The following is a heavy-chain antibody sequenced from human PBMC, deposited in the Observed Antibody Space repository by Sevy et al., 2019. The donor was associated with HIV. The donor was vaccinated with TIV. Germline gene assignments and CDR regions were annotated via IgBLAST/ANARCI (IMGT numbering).Heavy chain of an antibody. J-gene: IGHJ6*02. V-gene: IGHV3-43*01. Sequence: GGSLRLSCAASGFTFDDYTMHWVRQAPGKGLEWVSPISWDGGSTYYADSVKGRFTISRDNSKNSLYLQMNSLRTEDTALYYCAKDSSSSSDGYCYYGMDVWGQGTTVTVSS. CDR2: ISWDGGST. CDR1: GFTFDDYT. CDR3: AKDSSSSSDGYCYYGMDV. D-gene: IGHD6-6*01.